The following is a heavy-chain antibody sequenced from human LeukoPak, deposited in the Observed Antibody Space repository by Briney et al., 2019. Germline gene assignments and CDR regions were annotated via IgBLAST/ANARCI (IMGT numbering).Heavy chain of an antibody. J-gene: IGHJ4*02. V-gene: IGHV3-9*01. CDR3: AKDSRGRGTVVTPNHHFDY. CDR1: GFTFDDYA. Sequence: GRSLRLSCAASGFTFDDYAMHWVRQAPGKGLEWVSCISWNSGSIGYADSVKGRFTISRDTAKNSLYLQMNRLRADDTALYYCAKDSRGRGTVVTPNHHFDYWGQGTLVTVSS. D-gene: IGHD4-23*01. CDR2: ISWNSGSI.